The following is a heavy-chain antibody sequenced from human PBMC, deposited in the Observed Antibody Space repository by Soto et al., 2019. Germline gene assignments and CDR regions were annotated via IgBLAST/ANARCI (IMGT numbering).Heavy chain of an antibody. D-gene: IGHD2-15*01. J-gene: IGHJ5*02. CDR2: ISSSSSYI. CDR3: ARDTVVAAPNWFDP. V-gene: IGHV3-21*01. CDR1: GFTFSSYS. Sequence: GGSLRLSCAASGFTFSSYSMNWVRQAPGKGLEWVSSISSSSSYIYYADSVKGRFTISRDNAKNSLYLQMNSLRAEDTAVYYCARDTVVAAPNWFDPWGQGTLVTVSS.